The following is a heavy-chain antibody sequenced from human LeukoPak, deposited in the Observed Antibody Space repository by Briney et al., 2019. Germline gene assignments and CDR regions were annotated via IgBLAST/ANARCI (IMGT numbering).Heavy chain of an antibody. CDR1: GYTFTGYY. CDR3: ARKVLSDKGSSGWRAEYFQH. V-gene: IGHV1-2*02. Sequence: ASVKVSCKASGYTFTGYYMHWVRQAPGQGLEWMGWINPNSGGTNYAQKFQGRVTMTRDTSISTAYMELSRLRSDDTAVYYCARKVLSDKGSSGWRAEYFQHWGQGTLVTVSS. CDR2: INPNSGGT. D-gene: IGHD6-19*01. J-gene: IGHJ1*01.